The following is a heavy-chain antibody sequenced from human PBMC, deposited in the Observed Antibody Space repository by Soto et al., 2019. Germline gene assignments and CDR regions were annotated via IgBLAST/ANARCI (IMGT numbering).Heavy chain of an antibody. D-gene: IGHD3-9*01. CDR2: ISTYNGNT. V-gene: IGHV1-18*04. J-gene: IGHJ4*02. Sequence: ASVKVSCKASGYTFTSYGISWVRQAPGQGLEWMGWISTYNGNTNYAQKLQGRVTMTTDTSTSTAYMELRSLRSDDTAVYYCAGVPPLNYDILTGYNPFDYWGQGTLVTVSS. CDR1: GYTFTSYG. CDR3: AGVPPLNYDILTGYNPFDY.